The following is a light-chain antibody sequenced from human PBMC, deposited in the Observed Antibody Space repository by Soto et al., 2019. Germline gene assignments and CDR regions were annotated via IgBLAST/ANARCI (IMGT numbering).Light chain of an antibody. CDR2: EGF. Sequence: SVLTQPASVSGSPGQSITISCTGTSSDVGSDNVVSWYQHYPGKAPQLIIYEGFKRPSGVSSRFSGSKSGNTASLTISGLQAEDEAEYYCCSHAGRNTYVFGTGTKVTVL. CDR3: CSHAGRNTYV. J-gene: IGLJ1*01. CDR1: SSDVGSDNV. V-gene: IGLV2-23*01.